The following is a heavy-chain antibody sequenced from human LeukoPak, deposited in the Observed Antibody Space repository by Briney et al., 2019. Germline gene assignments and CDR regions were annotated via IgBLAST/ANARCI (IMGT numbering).Heavy chain of an antibody. Sequence: SETLSLTCTVSGGPVSSGSYYWSWIRQPPGKGLEWIGYIYYSGSTNYNPSLKSRVTISVDTSKNQFSLKLSSVTAADTAGFYFASRSSSRGGSYLHAEYFQHWGQGTLVTVSS. CDR1: GGPVSSGSYY. D-gene: IGHD1-26*01. CDR2: IYYSGST. CDR3: ASRSSSRGGSYLHAEYFQH. J-gene: IGHJ1*01. V-gene: IGHV4-61*01.